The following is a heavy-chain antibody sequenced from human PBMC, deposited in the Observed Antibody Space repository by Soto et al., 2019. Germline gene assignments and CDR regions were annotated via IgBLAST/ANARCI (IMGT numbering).Heavy chain of an antibody. CDR1: SGPTSSHN. Sequence: QVQLQQSGPGLVKPSETLSLTCSVSSGPTSSHNWGWIRQTPGRGLEWIGYVYSTGGTSYNPSLNSRVTISADTSTNHISLTLTSVTAADTAVYYCVRQGIGNLHGVVDVWGQGTTVRVSS. D-gene: IGHD1-1*01. CDR2: VYSTGGT. CDR3: VRQGIGNLHGVVDV. V-gene: IGHV4-59*08. J-gene: IGHJ6*02.